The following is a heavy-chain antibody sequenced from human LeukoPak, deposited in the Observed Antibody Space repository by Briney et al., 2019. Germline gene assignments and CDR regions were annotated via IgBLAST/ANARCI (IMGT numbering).Heavy chain of an antibody. Sequence: ASVKVSCKVSGYTLTELSMHWVRQAPGKGLEWMGGFDPEDGETIHAQKFQGRVTMTEDTSTDTAYMELSSLRSEDTAVYYCATDMAGRDYVWGSYRSPRTGWYWGQGTLVTVSS. V-gene: IGHV1-24*01. CDR3: ATDMAGRDYVWGSYRSPRTGWY. CDR2: FDPEDGET. CDR1: GYTLTELS. J-gene: IGHJ4*02. D-gene: IGHD3-16*02.